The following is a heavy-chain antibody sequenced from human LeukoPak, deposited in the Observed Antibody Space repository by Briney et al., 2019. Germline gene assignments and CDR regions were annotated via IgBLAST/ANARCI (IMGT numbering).Heavy chain of an antibody. CDR3: ARDCGFITYYYNYMDV. CDR1: GYTFTNYY. V-gene: IGHV1-2*02. CDR2: VNPKSGGT. D-gene: IGHD3-22*01. Sequence: ASVKVSCKASGYTFTNYYIQWVRHVPGQEPEWMGWVNPKSGGTNYAQKFQGRATMTRDTSMNTAYMELRRLEAGDTAVYYCARDCGFITYYYNYMDVWGKGTTVTISS. J-gene: IGHJ6*03.